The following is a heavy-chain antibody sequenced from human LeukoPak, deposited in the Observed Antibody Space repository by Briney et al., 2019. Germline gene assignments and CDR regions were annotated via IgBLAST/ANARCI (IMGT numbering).Heavy chain of an antibody. D-gene: IGHD5-12*01. J-gene: IGHJ5*02. CDR3: SRDRSRGYSFT. CDR2: IYADGGGAGT. V-gene: IGHV3-23*01. Sequence: GGSLRLSCAASGFTFSSYAMSWVRQAPGKGLEWVSVIYADGGGAGTYYADSVKGRFTISRDNSRNTIYLQMSNLRADDTAMYCCSRDRSRGYSFTWGQGTLVTVS. CDR1: GFTFSSYA.